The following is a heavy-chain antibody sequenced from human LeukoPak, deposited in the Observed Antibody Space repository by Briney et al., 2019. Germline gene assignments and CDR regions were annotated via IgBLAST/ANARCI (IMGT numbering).Heavy chain of an antibody. D-gene: IGHD6-13*01. V-gene: IGHV4-59*01. CDR3: ARARGYSSSRPNFFDY. CDR1: GGSFSGYY. J-gene: IGHJ4*02. Sequence: PSETLSLTCAVYGGSFSGYYWSWIRQPPGKGLEWIGYIYYSGSTNYNPSLKSRVTISVDTSKNQFSLKLSSVTAADTAVYYCARARGYSSSRPNFFDYWGQGTLVTVSS. CDR2: IYYSGST.